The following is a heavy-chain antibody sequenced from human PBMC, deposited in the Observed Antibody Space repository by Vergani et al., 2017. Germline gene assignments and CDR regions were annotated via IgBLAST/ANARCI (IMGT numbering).Heavy chain of an antibody. Sequence: QVQLVQSGAEVKKPGASVKVSCKVSGYTLTELSMHWVRQAPGKGLEWMGRIIPILGIANYAQKFQGRVTITADKSTSTAYMELSSLRSEDTAVYYCAREGNCSGGSCYGYWGQGTLVTVSS. CDR2: IIPILGIA. CDR1: GYTLTELS. J-gene: IGHJ4*02. V-gene: IGHV1-69*04. CDR3: AREGNCSGGSCYGY. D-gene: IGHD2-15*01.